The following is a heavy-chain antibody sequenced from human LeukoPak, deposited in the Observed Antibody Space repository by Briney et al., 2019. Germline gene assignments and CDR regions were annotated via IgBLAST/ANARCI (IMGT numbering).Heavy chain of an antibody. CDR3: ARWTGSRGWLQLDAFDI. CDR2: ISWNSGSI. V-gene: IGHV3-9*01. Sequence: GGSLRLSCAASGFTFDDYAMHWVRQAPGKGLEWVSGISWNSGSIGYVDSVKGRFTISRDNAKNSLYLQMNSLRAEDTAVYYCARWTGSRGWLQLDAFDIWGRGTMVTVSS. J-gene: IGHJ3*02. D-gene: IGHD5-24*01. CDR1: GFTFDDYA.